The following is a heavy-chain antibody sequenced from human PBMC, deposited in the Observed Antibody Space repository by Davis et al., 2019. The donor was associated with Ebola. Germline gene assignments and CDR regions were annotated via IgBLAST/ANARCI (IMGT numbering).Heavy chain of an antibody. CDR2: IKQDGSEK. V-gene: IGHV3-7*01. CDR3: ARDQYYYDSSGYGTDFDY. D-gene: IGHD3-22*01. CDR1: GFTFSSYW. J-gene: IGHJ4*02. Sequence: GESLKISCAASGFTFSSYWMSWVRQAPGKGLEWVANIKQDGSEKYYVDSVKGRFTISRDNAKNSLYLQMNSLRAEDTAVYYCARDQYYYDSSGYGTDFDYWGQGTLVTVSS.